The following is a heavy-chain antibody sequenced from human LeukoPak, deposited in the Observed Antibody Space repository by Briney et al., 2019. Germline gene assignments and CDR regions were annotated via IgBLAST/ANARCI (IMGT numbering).Heavy chain of an antibody. J-gene: IGHJ6*03. Sequence: ASVKVSCKASGYTFTNYAISWVRQAPGQGLEWMGWISAYNGNTNYAQKLQGRVTMTTDTSTSTAYMELRSLRSDDTAVYYCARVYGDSPGGYYYMDVWGKGTTVTVSS. CDR3: ARVYGDSPGGYYYMDV. V-gene: IGHV1-18*01. D-gene: IGHD4-17*01. CDR1: GYTFTNYA. CDR2: ISAYNGNT.